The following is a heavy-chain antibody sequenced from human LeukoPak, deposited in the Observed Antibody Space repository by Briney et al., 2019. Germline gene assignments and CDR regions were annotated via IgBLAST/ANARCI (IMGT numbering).Heavy chain of an antibody. CDR1: GYTFTTYY. J-gene: IGHJ2*01. CDR3: ARAYGDIPPYWYFDL. D-gene: IGHD4-17*01. CDR2: INPSGGST. Sequence: ASVKVSCMASGYTFTTYYMHWVRQAPGQGLEWMGIINPSGGSTSYAQKFQGRVTMTRDTSTSTVYMELRSLRSEDTAVYYCARAYGDIPPYWYFDLWGRGTLVTVSS. V-gene: IGHV1-46*03.